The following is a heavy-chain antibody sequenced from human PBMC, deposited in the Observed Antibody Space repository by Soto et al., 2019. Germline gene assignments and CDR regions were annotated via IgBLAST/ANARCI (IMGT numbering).Heavy chain of an antibody. CDR3: AQGGVNAILDY. V-gene: IGHV3-30*04. CDR1: GFTFSSYA. CDR2: ISYDGSNK. Sequence: GGSLRLSCAASGFTFSSYAMHWVRQAPGKGLEWVAVISYDGSNKYYADSVKGRFTISRDNSKNTLYLQMNSLRAEDTAVYYCAQGGVNAILDYWGQGTLVTVSS. D-gene: IGHD2-21*01. J-gene: IGHJ4*02.